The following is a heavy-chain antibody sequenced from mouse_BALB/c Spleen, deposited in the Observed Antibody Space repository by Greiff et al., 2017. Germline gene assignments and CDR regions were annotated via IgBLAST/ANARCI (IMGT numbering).Heavy chain of an antibody. CDR2: ISSGGGRT. D-gene: IGHD2-1*01. CDR1: GFAFSSYD. V-gene: IGHV5-12-1*01. Sequence: EVQVVESGGGLVKPGGSLKLSCAASGFAFSSYDMSWVRQTPEKRLEWVAYISSGGGRTYYPDTVKGRFTISRDNAKNTLYLQMSSLKSEDTAMYYCARDGKWAKWGQETLVTVS. J-gene: IGHJ3*02. CDR3: ARDGKWAK.